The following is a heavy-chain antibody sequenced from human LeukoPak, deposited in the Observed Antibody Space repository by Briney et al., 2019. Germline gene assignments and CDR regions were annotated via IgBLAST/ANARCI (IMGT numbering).Heavy chain of an antibody. CDR3: ARGLERWLQFGSPPDY. D-gene: IGHD5-24*01. V-gene: IGHV4-59*08. CDR1: GGSIYSYF. J-gene: IGHJ4*02. Sequence: SETLSLTCSVSGGSIYSYFWSWIRQPPGKGLEWIGYIYYTGSTNYNPSLKSRVTISVDTSKNQSSLQLSSVTAADTAVYYCARGLERWLQFGSPPDYWGQGTLVTVSS. CDR2: IYYTGST.